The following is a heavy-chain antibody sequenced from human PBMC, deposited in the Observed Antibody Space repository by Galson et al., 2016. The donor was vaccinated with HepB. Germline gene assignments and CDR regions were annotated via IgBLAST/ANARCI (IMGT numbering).Heavy chain of an antibody. CDR3: AKGRGPGHYHFWSVYYPFDY. J-gene: IGHJ4*02. Sequence: SLRLSCAASGFTFSSYAMHWVRQAPGKGLEWVAVISYDGSNNFYADSVKGRFTISRDNSKNTLYLQMNGLRAEDTAVYYCAKGRGPGHYHFWSVYYPFDYWGQGTLVTVSS. CDR2: ISYDGSNN. D-gene: IGHD3-3*01. V-gene: IGHV3-30*04. CDR1: GFTFSSYA.